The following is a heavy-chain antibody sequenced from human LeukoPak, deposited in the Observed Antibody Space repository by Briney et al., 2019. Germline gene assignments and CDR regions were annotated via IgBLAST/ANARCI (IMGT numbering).Heavy chain of an antibody. V-gene: IGHV4-59*08. CDR1: GGSTSSYY. D-gene: IGHD3-3*01. CDR3: ARLKLYFDFSTGNHYYFDS. Sequence: PSETLSLTCSVSGGSTSSYYWSWIRQPPGKQLEWIGYIYHSGSTNYNPSLKSRVTISIDTSKNQFSLNLTSVTAADTAVYYCARLKLYFDFSTGNHYYFDSWGQGTLVIVSS. CDR2: IYHSGST. J-gene: IGHJ4*01.